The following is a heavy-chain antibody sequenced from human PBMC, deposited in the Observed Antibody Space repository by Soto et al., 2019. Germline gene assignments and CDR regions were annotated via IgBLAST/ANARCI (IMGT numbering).Heavy chain of an antibody. D-gene: IGHD6-6*01. V-gene: IGHV3-13*01. CDR3: ARSFGVQLVLGMDV. Sequence: GGSLRLSCAASGFTFSSYDMHWVRQATGKGLEWVSAIGTAGDTYYPGSVKGRFTISRENAKNALYLQMNSLRAEDTAVYYCARSFGVQLVLGMDVWGQGTTVTVSS. CDR1: GFTFSSYD. CDR2: IGTAGDT. J-gene: IGHJ6*02.